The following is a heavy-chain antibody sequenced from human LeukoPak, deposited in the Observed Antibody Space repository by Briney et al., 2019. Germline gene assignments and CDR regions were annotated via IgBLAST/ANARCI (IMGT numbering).Heavy chain of an antibody. J-gene: IGHJ5*02. CDR2: ISGSGGTT. CDR1: GFTFSSYA. V-gene: IGHV3-23*01. CDR3: AKDRGQSSGWFP. Sequence: PGGSLRLSCAASGFTFSSYAMSWVRQAPGKGLEWVSAISGSGGTTYYADSVKGRFTISRDNSRNTLYLRMNSLRAEDTAVYYCAKDRGQSSGWFPWGQGTLVTVSS. D-gene: IGHD6-19*01.